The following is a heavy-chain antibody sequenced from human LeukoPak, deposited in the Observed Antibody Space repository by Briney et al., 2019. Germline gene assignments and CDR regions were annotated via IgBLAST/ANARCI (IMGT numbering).Heavy chain of an antibody. J-gene: IGHJ4*02. CDR3: ASRFRITIFGVVIPPFDY. CDR2: ISGSGGST. CDR1: GFTFSSYA. D-gene: IGHD3-3*01. Sequence: GGSLRLSCAASGFTFSSYAMSWVRQAPGKGLEWVSAISGSGGSTYYADSVKGRFTISRDNSKNTLYLQMNSLRTEDTAVYYCASRFRITIFGVVIPPFDYWGQGTLVTVSS. V-gene: IGHV3-23*01.